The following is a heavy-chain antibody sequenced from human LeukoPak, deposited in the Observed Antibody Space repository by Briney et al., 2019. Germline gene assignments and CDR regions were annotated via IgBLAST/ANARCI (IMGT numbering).Heavy chain of an antibody. J-gene: IGHJ4*02. CDR2: FDPEDGET. D-gene: IGHD1-26*01. Sequence: ASVKVSCKVSGYTLTELSMHWVRQAPGKGLEWMGGFDPEDGETIYAKKFQGRVTMTEDTSTDTAYMELSSLRSEDTAVYYCATVSGSYSNPGFDYWGQGTLVTVSS. CDR1: GYTLTELS. CDR3: ATVSGSYSNPGFDY. V-gene: IGHV1-24*01.